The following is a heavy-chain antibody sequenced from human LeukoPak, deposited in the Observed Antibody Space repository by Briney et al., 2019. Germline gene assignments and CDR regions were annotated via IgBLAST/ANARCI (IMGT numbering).Heavy chain of an antibody. CDR3: ARSLWFREQNPPFLYY. CDR1: GGSFSGYY. CDR2: INHRGST. J-gene: IGHJ4*02. Sequence: KPSETLSLTCAVYGGSFSGYYRSLLRQPPGKGLEWVGEINHRGSTNYNPSLKSRVTISVDTSRNQFSLKFSSVAAGDTAVYYCARSLWFREQNPPFLYYWGQGSLVTLS. D-gene: IGHD3-10*01. V-gene: IGHV4-34*01.